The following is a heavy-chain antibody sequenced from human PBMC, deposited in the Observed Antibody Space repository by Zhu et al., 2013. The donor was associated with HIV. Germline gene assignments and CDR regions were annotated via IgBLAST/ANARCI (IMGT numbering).Heavy chain of an antibody. CDR2: INPSGGSA. D-gene: IGHD1-1*01. CDR3: ARGDGNHFYNNYMDV. V-gene: IGHV1-46*01. CDR1: GYIFSSHY. Sequence: QVQLMQSGVDVKRPGDSLRISCRAIGYIFSSHYVHWVRQAPGQGLEWMGLINPSGGSANYTQKFQGRLILTSDPSTSTAFMELRNLRFDDTATYYCARGDGNHFYNNYMDVWGTGRRSPS. J-gene: IGHJ6*03.